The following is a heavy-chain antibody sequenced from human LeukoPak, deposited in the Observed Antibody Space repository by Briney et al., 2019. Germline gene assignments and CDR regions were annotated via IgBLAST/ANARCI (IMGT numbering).Heavy chain of an antibody. CDR3: ASPWKSSGYYPFQY. CDR1: GGSFINYT. J-gene: IGHJ4*02. D-gene: IGHD3-22*01. CDR2: IIPILDIR. V-gene: IGHV1-69*02. Sequence: SVKVSCKASGGSFINYTISWVRQAPGQGLEWMGRIIPILDIRKYAQNFQDRVTFTADKSTSTAYMELSSLRSEDTAVYYCASPWKSSGYYPFQYWGQGTLVTVSS.